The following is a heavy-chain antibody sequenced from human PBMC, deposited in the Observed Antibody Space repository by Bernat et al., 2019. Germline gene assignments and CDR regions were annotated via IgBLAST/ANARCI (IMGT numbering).Heavy chain of an antibody. D-gene: IGHD3-22*01. V-gene: IGHV3-23*04. J-gene: IGHJ4*02. Sequence: EVQLVESGGGLVQPGGSLRLSCAASGFTFSSHAMSWVRQAPGKGLEWVSTLSGSGDTTYYADSVKGRFTVSRDNSKNTLYLQMNSLRAEDTAVYYCARDSRYYYDSSGFDYWGQGTLVTVSS. CDR3: ARDSRYYYDSSGFDY. CDR1: GFTFSSHA. CDR2: LSGSGDTT.